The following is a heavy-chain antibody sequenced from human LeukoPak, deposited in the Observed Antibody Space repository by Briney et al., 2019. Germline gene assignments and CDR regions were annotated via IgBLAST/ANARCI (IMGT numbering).Heavy chain of an antibody. V-gene: IGHV3-64*01. CDR3: AREGPLRLGGLSLSH. J-gene: IGHJ4*02. CDR2: ISSNGGST. CDR1: GFTFSSYA. D-gene: IGHD3-16*02. Sequence: GGSLRLSCAASGFTFSSYAMHWVRQAPGKGLEYVSAISSNGGSTYYANSVKGRFTISRDNSKNTLYLQMGSLRAEDMAVYYCAREGPLRLGGLSLSHWGQGTLVTVSS.